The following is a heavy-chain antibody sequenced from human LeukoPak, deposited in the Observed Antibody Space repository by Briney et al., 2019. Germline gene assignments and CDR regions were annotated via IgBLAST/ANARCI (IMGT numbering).Heavy chain of an antibody. V-gene: IGHV4-59*01. Sequence: SETLSLTCTVPGGAISSNYWSWIRQPPGKGLEWIGYISYSGSTDYNPSLKSRVTMSIDTSKNQFSLKLSSVTAADTAVYYCARDKEDFDFWGQGTLVTVSS. CDR1: GGAISSNY. CDR3: ARDKEDFDF. J-gene: IGHJ4*02. CDR2: ISYSGST.